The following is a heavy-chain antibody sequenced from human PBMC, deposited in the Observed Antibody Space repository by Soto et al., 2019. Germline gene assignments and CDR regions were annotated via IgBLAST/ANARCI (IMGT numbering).Heavy chain of an antibody. Sequence: SETLSLTCTVSGGSISSGDYYWSWIRQPPGKGLEWIGYIYYSGGTYYNPSLKSRVTISVDTSKNQFSLKLSSVTAADTAVYYCARDQRDGYTYYYYYGMDVWGQGTTVTSP. J-gene: IGHJ6*02. CDR1: GGSISSGDYY. D-gene: IGHD5-12*01. CDR2: IYYSGGT. CDR3: ARDQRDGYTYYYYYGMDV. V-gene: IGHV4-30-4*01.